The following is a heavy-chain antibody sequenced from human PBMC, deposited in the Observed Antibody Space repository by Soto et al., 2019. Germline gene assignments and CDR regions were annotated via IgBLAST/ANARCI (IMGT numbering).Heavy chain of an antibody. CDR3: ARAETGTSHPSHFDY. CDR2: IYIGDSDT. D-gene: IGHD1-1*01. V-gene: IGHV5-51*01. CDR1: GYSFTTYW. Sequence: GESLKISCKGSGYSFTTYWIGWVRQLPGKGLEWMGIIYIGDSDTRYSPSFQGQVTISADKSISTAYLQWSSLEASDTAMYYCARAETGTSHPSHFDYWGQGTTVTVSS. J-gene: IGHJ4*02.